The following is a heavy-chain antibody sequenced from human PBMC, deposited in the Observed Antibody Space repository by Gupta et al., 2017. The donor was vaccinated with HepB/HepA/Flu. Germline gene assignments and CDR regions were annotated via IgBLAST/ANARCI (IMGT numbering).Heavy chain of an antibody. J-gene: IGHJ3*02. D-gene: IGHD3-3*01. CDR3: ARAWRYDFWSGQVDAFDI. Sequence: EVHLVESEGGLVQPGGSLRLSCVASEFTFSNFLMSWVRQAPGKGLEWVANIKQDGSETHYVDSVKGRVAISRDNARNSLYLQMNFLRAEDTAVYYCARAWRYDFWSGQVDAFDIWGQGTMLTVSS. CDR1: EFTFSNFL. V-gene: IGHV3-7*01. CDR2: IKQDGSET.